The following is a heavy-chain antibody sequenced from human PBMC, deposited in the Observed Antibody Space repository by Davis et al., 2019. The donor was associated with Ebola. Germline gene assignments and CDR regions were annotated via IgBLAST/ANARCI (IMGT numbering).Heavy chain of an antibody. J-gene: IGHJ6*02. CDR1: GFDFNTYG. D-gene: IGHD3-16*01. CDR3: ARGGDMDV. V-gene: IGHV3-30*03. CDR2: ISYDGSNK. Sequence: GGSLRLSCAASGFDFNTYGMHWVRQAPGKGLEWVAVISYDGSNKNHADSVKGRFTISRDNSENMLYLEVNSLRAEDTAVYYCARGGDMDVWGQGTTVTVSS.